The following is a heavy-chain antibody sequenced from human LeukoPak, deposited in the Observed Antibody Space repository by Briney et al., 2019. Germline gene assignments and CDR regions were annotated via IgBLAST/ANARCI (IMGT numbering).Heavy chain of an antibody. D-gene: IGHD5-24*01. V-gene: IGHV3-30*02. CDR3: ARSTRARYFDL. CDR1: GFTFSIYG. J-gene: IGHJ2*01. Sequence: GGSLRVSCAAPGFTFSIYGLHWVRQAPGKGLGWVAYIRYDGSEKYYAESLKGRFTISRENSKNTLYLQMNSLRAEDTALYYCARSTRARYFDLWGRGTLVTVSS. CDR2: IRYDGSEK.